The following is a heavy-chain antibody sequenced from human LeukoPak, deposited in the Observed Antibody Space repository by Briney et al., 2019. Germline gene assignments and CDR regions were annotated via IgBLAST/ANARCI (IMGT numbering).Heavy chain of an antibody. Sequence: PGGSLRLSCAASGFTFSSYAMHWVRQAPGKGLEWVAVISYDGSNKYYADSVKGRFTISRDNSKNTLYLQMNSLRAEDTAVYYCARGRGYCSGGSCYSGFDYWGQGTLVTVSS. CDR2: ISYDGSNK. CDR3: ARGRGYCSGGSCYSGFDY. CDR1: GFTFSSYA. J-gene: IGHJ4*02. V-gene: IGHV3-30-3*01. D-gene: IGHD2-15*01.